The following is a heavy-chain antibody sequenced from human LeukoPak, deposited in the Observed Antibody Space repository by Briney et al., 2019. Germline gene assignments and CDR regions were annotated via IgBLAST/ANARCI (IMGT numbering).Heavy chain of an antibody. V-gene: IGHV1-24*01. CDR3: ATIISKRYSSQY. D-gene: IGHD5-18*01. CDR2: FDPEDGET. CDR1: GYTLTELS. Sequence: ASVKVSCKVSGYTLTELSMHWVRQAPGKGLEWMGGFDPEDGETINAQKFQGRVTMTEDTSTDTAYMELSSLRSEDTAVYYCATIISKRYSSQYWGQGTLVTVSS. J-gene: IGHJ4*02.